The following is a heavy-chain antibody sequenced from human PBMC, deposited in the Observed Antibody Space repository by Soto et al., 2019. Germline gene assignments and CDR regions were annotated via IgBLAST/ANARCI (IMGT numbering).Heavy chain of an antibody. CDR1: GHTLIELS. CDR3: TALRSWRGFTY. J-gene: IGHJ4*02. CDR2: FDPEDGET. Sequence: QVQLAQSGAEVKKPGASVKVACKGSGHTLIELSIHWVLQAPGKGTEWMGGFDPEDGETVSAKKFQGRVTMTVDTSTDTAYMELSSWRSEDTAVYFFTALRSWRGFTYWAQGPLVTVSS. V-gene: IGHV1-24*01. D-gene: IGHD3-3*01.